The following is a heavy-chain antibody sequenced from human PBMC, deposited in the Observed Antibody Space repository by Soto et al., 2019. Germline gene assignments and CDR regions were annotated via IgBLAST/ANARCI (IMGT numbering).Heavy chain of an antibody. CDR1: GFTFSSYG. Sequence: QVQLVESGGGVVQPGRSLRLSCAASGFTFSSYGMHWVRQAPGKGLEWVAVISYDGGDIYYADSVKGRFTISRDNSKNTLYLQMNTLRPEDTAVYYCAKDLEAIEVAGTDYWGQGSLVTVSS. CDR2: ISYDGGDI. D-gene: IGHD6-19*01. V-gene: IGHV3-30*18. CDR3: AKDLEAIEVAGTDY. J-gene: IGHJ4*02.